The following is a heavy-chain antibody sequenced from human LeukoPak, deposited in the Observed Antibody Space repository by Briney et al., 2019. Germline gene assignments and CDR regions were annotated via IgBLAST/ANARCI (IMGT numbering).Heavy chain of an antibody. D-gene: IGHD4-17*01. CDR3: ARQTVTTSVGDAFDI. CDR1: GGSFSSYY. J-gene: IGHJ3*02. V-gene: IGHV4-59*10. CDR2: IYTSGST. Sequence: SETLPLTCAVYGGSFSSYYWSWIRQPAGKGLECIGRIYTSGSTNYNPSLKSRVTISVDTSKNQFSLKLSSVTAADTAVYYCARQTVTTSVGDAFDIWRQGTMVTVSS.